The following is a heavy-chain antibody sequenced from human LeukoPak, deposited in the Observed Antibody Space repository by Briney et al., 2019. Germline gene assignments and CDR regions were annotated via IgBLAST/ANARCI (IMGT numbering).Heavy chain of an antibody. D-gene: IGHD3-10*01. CDR1: GFIFSTYG. Sequence: GGSLRLSCAASGFIFSTYGMHWVRQAPGKGLEWVSVIYSGGSTYYADSVKGRFTISRDNSKNTLYLQMNSLRAEDTAVYYCARGLLLGIFDYWGQGTLVTVSS. CDR2: IYSGGST. V-gene: IGHV3-66*01. J-gene: IGHJ4*02. CDR3: ARGLLLGIFDY.